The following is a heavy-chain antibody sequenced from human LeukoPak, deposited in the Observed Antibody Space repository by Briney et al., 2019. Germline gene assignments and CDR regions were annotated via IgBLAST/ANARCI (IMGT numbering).Heavy chain of an antibody. CDR2: ISSSGSTI. CDR1: GFTFSDYY. J-gene: IGHJ4*02. D-gene: IGHD5-12*01. Sequence: GGSLRLSCAASGFTFSDYYTSWIRQAPGKGLEWVSYISSSGSTIYYADSVKGRFTISRDNAKNSLYLQMNSLRAEDTAVYYCATSVASLRYFDYWGQGTLVTVSS. V-gene: IGHV3-11*01. CDR3: ATSVASLRYFDY.